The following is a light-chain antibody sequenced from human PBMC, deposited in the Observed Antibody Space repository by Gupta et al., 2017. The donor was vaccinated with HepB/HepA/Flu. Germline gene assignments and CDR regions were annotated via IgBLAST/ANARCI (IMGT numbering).Light chain of an antibody. CDR1: QDISNY. CDR3: QQYDNLPIT. J-gene: IGKJ5*01. Sequence: DIQMTQSPSSLSASVGDRVTITCQESQDISNYLNWYQQKPGKAPKLLIYDASNLETGVPSRFSGSGSGTDFTFTISILHPEDIATYYCQQYDNLPITFGQGTRLEIK. V-gene: IGKV1-33*01. CDR2: DAS.